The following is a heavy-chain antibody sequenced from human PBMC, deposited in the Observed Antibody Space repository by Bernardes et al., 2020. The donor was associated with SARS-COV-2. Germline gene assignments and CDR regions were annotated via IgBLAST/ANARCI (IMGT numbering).Heavy chain of an antibody. D-gene: IGHD3-10*01. V-gene: IGHV4-34*01. CDR3: ARGRTPIIRGLVKGPAKYFDL. Sequence: SETLSLTCAVYGGSFTGYYWSWIRQPPGKGLEWIGEINHSGSTNYNPSLKSRLTISVETSKRQTSLKLTSVTTTDAAVYYCARGRTPIIRGLVKGPAKYFDLWGRGTLVTVSS. CDR2: INHSGST. J-gene: IGHJ2*01. CDR1: GGSFTGYY.